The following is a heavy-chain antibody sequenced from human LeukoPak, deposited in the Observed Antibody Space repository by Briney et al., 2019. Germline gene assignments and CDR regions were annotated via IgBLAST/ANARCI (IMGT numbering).Heavy chain of an antibody. J-gene: IGHJ3*02. D-gene: IGHD6-19*01. CDR2: IYYSGST. Sequence: SETLSLTCTVSGGSISSYYWSWIRQPPGKGLEWIGYIYYSGSTNYNPSLKRRVTISVDTSKNQFSLKLSSVTAADTAVYYCARAPGIAVAGPDAFDIWGQGTMVTVSS. CDR3: ARAPGIAVAGPDAFDI. CDR1: GGSISSYY. V-gene: IGHV4-59*01.